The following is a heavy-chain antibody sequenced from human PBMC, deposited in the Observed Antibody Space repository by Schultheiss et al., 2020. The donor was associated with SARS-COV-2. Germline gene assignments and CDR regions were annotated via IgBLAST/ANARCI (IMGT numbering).Heavy chain of an antibody. CDR2: INSDGKSA. CDR3: AILDDYGDQAYYYYGMDV. V-gene: IGHV3-74*01. CDR1: GFTFSSYA. D-gene: IGHD4-17*01. Sequence: GGSLRLSCAASGFTFSSYAMHWVRQAPGKGLEWVSRINSDGKSATYADSVKGRFIISRDNAKSSLYLQMDSLRAEDTAVYYCAILDDYGDQAYYYYGMDVWGQGTTVTVSS. J-gene: IGHJ6*02.